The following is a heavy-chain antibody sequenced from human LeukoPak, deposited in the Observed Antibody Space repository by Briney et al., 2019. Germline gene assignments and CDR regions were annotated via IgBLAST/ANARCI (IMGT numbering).Heavy chain of an antibody. CDR3: ARFPRGDANWFAP. Sequence: PGGSLRLSCAASGFTFSSYAMHGVCQAPGKGLEWVAVISYDGSNKYYADSVKGRFTISRDNSKNTLYLQMNSLRAEDTAVYYCARFPRGDANWFAPWGQGTLVTVSS. D-gene: IGHD7-27*01. CDR1: GFTFSSYA. V-gene: IGHV3-30*01. CDR2: ISYDGSNK. J-gene: IGHJ5*02.